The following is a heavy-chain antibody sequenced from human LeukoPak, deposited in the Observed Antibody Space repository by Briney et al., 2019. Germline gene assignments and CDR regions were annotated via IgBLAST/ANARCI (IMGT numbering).Heavy chain of an antibody. D-gene: IGHD6-19*01. CDR3: ARGSSGWYEGARYFDL. CDR2: IYQSRST. V-gene: IGHV4-30-2*01. Sequence: SETLSLTCAVSGGSISSGGNSWSWIRQPPGKGLEWIGYIYQSRSTYYNPSLKCRVAIAVERSKTQFSLKLSSVTAADTAVYYCARGSSGWYEGARYFDLWGRGTLVTVSS. J-gene: IGHJ2*01. CDR1: GGSISSGGNS.